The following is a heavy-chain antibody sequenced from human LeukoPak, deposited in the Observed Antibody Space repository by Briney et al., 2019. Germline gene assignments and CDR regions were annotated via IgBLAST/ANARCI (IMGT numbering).Heavy chain of an antibody. CDR2: IIPIFGTA. V-gene: IGHV1-69*01. CDR1: GGTFSSYA. J-gene: IGHJ4*02. CDR3: ARGDSSSWYDY. D-gene: IGHD6-13*01. Sequence: ASVKVSCKASGGTFSSYAISWVRQAPGQGLEWMGGIIPIFGTANYAQKFQGRVTITADESTSTAYMELSSLRSDDTAVYYCARGDSSSWYDYWGQGTLVTVSS.